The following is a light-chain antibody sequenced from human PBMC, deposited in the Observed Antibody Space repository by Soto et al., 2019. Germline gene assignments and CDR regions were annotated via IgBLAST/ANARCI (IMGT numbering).Light chain of an antibody. CDR2: GAS. CDR3: QQYGSSPRT. V-gene: IGKV3-20*01. CDR1: QSVSSGF. Sequence: ETVLTQSPGTLSLSPGERATLSCRASQSVSSGFLAWYQQKLGQAPRLLIYGASSRATGIPDRFSGSGSGTDFTLTISRLESEDFAVYYCQQYGSSPRTFGQGTKVEIK. J-gene: IGKJ1*01.